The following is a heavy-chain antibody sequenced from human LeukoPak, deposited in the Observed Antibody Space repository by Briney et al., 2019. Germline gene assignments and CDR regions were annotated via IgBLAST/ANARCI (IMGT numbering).Heavy chain of an antibody. V-gene: IGHV3-21*01. CDR1: GFTFSTYA. Sequence: GGSLRLSCAASGFTFSTYAMSWVRQAPGKGLEWVSSISSSSSYIYYADSVKGRFTISRDNAKNSLYLQMNSLRAEDTAAYYCARVSPLVVRLSDYWGQGTLVTVSS. CDR2: ISSSSSYI. D-gene: IGHD3-22*01. J-gene: IGHJ4*02. CDR3: ARVSPLVVRLSDY.